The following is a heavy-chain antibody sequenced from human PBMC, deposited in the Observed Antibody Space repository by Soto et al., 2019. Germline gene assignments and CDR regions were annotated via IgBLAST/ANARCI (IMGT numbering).Heavy chain of an antibody. CDR1: GGSFSGYY. Sequence: SETLSLTCAVYGGSFSGYYWSWIRQPPGKGLEWIGEINHSGSTNYNPSLKSRVTISVDTSKNQFSLKLSSVTAADTAVYYCARGKNTAMDHNWFDPWGQGTLVTVSS. CDR2: INHSGST. J-gene: IGHJ5*02. D-gene: IGHD5-18*01. V-gene: IGHV4-34*01. CDR3: ARGKNTAMDHNWFDP.